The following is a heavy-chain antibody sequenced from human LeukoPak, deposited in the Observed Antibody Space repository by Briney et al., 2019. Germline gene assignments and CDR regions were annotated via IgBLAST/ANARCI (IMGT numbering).Heavy chain of an antibody. Sequence: GGSLRLSCAASGFTFSSYAMSWVRQAPGKGLEWVSAISGSGGSTYYADSVKGRFTISRDNSKNTLYLQMNSLRAEDTAVYYCAKDGVYHDSSGYQDYWGQGTLVTVSS. D-gene: IGHD3-22*01. J-gene: IGHJ4*02. V-gene: IGHV3-23*01. CDR3: AKDGVYHDSSGYQDY. CDR2: ISGSGGST. CDR1: GFTFSSYA.